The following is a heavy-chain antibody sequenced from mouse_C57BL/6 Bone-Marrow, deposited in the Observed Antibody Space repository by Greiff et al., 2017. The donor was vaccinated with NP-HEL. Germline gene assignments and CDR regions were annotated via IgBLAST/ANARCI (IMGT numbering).Heavy chain of an antibody. J-gene: IGHJ1*03. CDR2: IYPRSGNT. CDR1: GYTFTSYG. D-gene: IGHD1-1*01. Sequence: QVQLQQSGAELARPGASVKLSCKASGYTFTSYGISWVKQRPGQGLEWIGEIYPRSGNTYYNEKFKGKATLTADKSSSTAYMELRSLTSEDSAVYFCARRTTVVATGYFDVWGTGTTVTVSS. CDR3: ARRTTVVATGYFDV. V-gene: IGHV1-81*01.